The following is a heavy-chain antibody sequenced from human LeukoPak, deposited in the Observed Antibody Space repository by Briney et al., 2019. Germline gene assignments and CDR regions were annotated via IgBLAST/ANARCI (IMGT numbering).Heavy chain of an antibody. CDR2: IYPGDSDT. J-gene: IGHJ5*02. CDR1: GYSFTSYW. CDR3: ARLPDYGDYGRNWFDP. Sequence: GESLKISCKGSGYSFTSYWIGWVRQMPGKGLEWMGIIYPGDSDTRYSPSFQGQVTISADKSISTAYLQWSSLKASDTAMYYCARLPDYGDYGRNWFDPWGQGTLVTVSS. D-gene: IGHD4-17*01. V-gene: IGHV5-51*01.